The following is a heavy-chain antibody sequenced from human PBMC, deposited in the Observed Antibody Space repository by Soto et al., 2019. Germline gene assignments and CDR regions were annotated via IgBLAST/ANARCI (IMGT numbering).Heavy chain of an antibody. CDR2: IYSGAGT. J-gene: IGHJ4*02. D-gene: IGHD2-2*01. CDR3: AREGSGSSTSFDY. CDR1: GFNVSSTS. Sequence: PGGSLRLSCAASGFNVSSTSMSWVRQAPGKGLEWVSVIYSGAGTHYAGSVKGRFTISRDTSKNTLYLQMNSLRVEETDVFYCAREGSGSSTSFDYWGQGTLVTVSS. V-gene: IGHV3-66*01.